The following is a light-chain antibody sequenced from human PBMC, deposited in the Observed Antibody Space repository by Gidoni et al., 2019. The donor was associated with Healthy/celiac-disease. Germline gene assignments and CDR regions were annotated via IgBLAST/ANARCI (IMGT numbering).Light chain of an antibody. J-gene: IGKJ3*01. CDR1: QSVSSSY. CDR2: GAS. CDR3: QQYGSSPVT. V-gene: IGKV3-20*01. Sequence: EIVLPQSPGTLSLSPGESATRSCRASQSVSSSYLAWYQQKPGQAPRLLIYGASSRATGIPDRFSGSGSGTDFTLTISRLEAEDFAVYYCQQYGSSPVTFGPXTKVDIK.